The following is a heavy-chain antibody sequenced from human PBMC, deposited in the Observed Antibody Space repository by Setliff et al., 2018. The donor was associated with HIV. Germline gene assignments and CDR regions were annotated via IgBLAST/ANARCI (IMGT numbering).Heavy chain of an antibody. V-gene: IGHV4-39*01. CDR1: GDSISSSSYY. Sequence: PSETLSLTCTVSGDSISSSSYYWGWIRQPPGKGLEWIGSIYYSGSTYYNPSLKSRVTISVDTSKNQFSLKLSSVTAADTAVYYCALGTYYYYMDVWGKGTTVTVSS. J-gene: IGHJ6*03. CDR2: IYYSGST. D-gene: IGHD1-1*01. CDR3: ALGTYYYYMDV.